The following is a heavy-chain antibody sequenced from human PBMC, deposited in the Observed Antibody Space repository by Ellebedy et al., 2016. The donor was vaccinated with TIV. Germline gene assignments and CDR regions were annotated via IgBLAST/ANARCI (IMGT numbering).Heavy chain of an antibody. CDR3: ARVADHGDYGVRSFDY. CDR2: ISAYNGNT. CDR1: GYTFTSYG. V-gene: IGHV1-18*01. Sequence: ASVKVSCXASGYTFTSYGISWVRQAPGQGLEWMGWISAYNGNTNYAQKLQGRVTMTTDTSTSTAYMELRSLRSDDTAVYYCARVADHGDYGVRSFDYWGQGTLVTVSS. D-gene: IGHD4-17*01. J-gene: IGHJ4*02.